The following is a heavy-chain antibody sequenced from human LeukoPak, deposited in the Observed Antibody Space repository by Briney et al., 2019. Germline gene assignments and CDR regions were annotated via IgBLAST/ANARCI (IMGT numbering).Heavy chain of an antibody. CDR2: IWYDGRFK. Sequence: PGGSLRLSCAASGFAFSTYAMHWVRQAPGKGLEWVAVIWYDGRFKYYADSENGRFSISRDNSKNTMYLQMNSLRPDDTAIYYCAEDRAVAGSDARYYFDLWGQGTLVTVSS. J-gene: IGHJ4*02. D-gene: IGHD6-19*01. CDR3: AEDRAVAGSDARYYFDL. V-gene: IGHV3-33*06. CDR1: GFAFSTYA.